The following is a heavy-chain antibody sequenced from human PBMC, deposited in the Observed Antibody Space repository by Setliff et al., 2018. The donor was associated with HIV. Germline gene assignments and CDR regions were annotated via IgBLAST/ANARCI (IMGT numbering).Heavy chain of an antibody. V-gene: IGHV3-13*01. CDR2: LGVRGDT. J-gene: IGHJ6*04. D-gene: IGHD3-10*01. CDR1: GFTLRSYD. Sequence: GGSLRLSCVVSGFTLRSYDMYWVRQAPGKGLEWVSGLGVRGDTYYTGSVKGRFAISRESAKNSLYLQMSNLRPEDTAVYYCARRVGKYYYGSGSYFLDVWGKGTTVTVSS. CDR3: ARRVGKYYYGSGSYFLDV.